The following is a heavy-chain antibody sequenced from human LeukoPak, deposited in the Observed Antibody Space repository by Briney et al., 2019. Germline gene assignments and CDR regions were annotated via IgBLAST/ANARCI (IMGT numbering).Heavy chain of an antibody. CDR1: GFTFSSYW. Sequence: GGSLRLSCAASGFTFSSYWMSWVRQAPGKGLEWVANIHQDGSEKHYVDSVKGRFTISRDNAKNSLYLEMSSLRVEDTAVYYCARDRGWRTSGYYLYHFDYWGQGTLVTFAS. D-gene: IGHD3-22*01. J-gene: IGHJ4*02. V-gene: IGHV3-7*01. CDR2: IHQDGSEK. CDR3: ARDRGWRTSGYYLYHFDY.